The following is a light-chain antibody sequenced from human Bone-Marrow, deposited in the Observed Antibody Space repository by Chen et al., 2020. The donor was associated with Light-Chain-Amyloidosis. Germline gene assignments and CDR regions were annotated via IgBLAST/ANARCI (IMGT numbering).Light chain of an antibody. Sequence: EIVLTQSPATLVLSPGERATLSCRASQSVGTYLAWYQQKPGQAPWLLIYDASNRATGIPARFSGSGSGTDFTLNISSLEPEDFAVYYCQQRGNWPLTFGGGTKVEI. V-gene: IGKV3-11*01. CDR3: QQRGNWPLT. CDR1: QSVGTY. CDR2: DAS. J-gene: IGKJ4*01.